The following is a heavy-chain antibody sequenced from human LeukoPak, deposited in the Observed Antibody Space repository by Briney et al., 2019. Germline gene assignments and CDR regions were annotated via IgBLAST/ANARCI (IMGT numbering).Heavy chain of an antibody. CDR2: ISSSSSYI. Sequence: NPGGSLRLSCAASGFTFSSYAMSWVRQAPGKGLEWVSSISSSSSYIYYADSVKGRFTISRDNAKNSLYLQMNSLRAEDTAVYYCARGSGSQRDWFDPWGQGTLVTVSS. J-gene: IGHJ5*02. D-gene: IGHD3-10*01. V-gene: IGHV3-21*01. CDR3: ARGSGSQRDWFDP. CDR1: GFTFSSYA.